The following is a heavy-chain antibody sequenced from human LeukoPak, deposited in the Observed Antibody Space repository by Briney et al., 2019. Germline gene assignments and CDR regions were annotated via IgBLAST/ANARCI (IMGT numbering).Heavy chain of an antibody. CDR2: IWYDGSNK. Sequence: GRSLRLSCAASGFTFSSYGMHWVRQAPGKGLEWVAVIWYDGSNKYYADSVKGRFTISRDNSKNTLYLQMNSLRAEDTAEYCCARDGSGTLDYRGQGTLVTVSS. CDR3: ARDGSGTLDY. D-gene: IGHD6-13*01. V-gene: IGHV3-33*01. J-gene: IGHJ4*02. CDR1: GFTFSSYG.